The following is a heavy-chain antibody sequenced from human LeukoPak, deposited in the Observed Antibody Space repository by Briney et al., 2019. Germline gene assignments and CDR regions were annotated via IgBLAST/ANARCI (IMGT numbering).Heavy chain of an antibody. V-gene: IGHV4-34*01. CDR2: INHSGST. CDR3: AQRPESSGWYM. J-gene: IGHJ4*02. CDR1: GGSFSVYY. D-gene: IGHD6-19*01. Sequence: SETLSLTCAVYGGSFSVYYWSWIRQPPGKGLEWIGEINHSGSTNYNPSLKSRVTISVDTSKNQFSLKLSSVTAADTAVYYCAQRPESSGWYMWGQGTLVTVSS.